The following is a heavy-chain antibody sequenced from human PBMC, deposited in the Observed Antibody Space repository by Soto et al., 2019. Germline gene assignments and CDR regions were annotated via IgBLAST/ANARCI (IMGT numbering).Heavy chain of an antibody. Sequence: ASVKVSCKASGGTFSSYAISWVRQAPGQGLEWMGGIIPIFGTANYAQKFQGRVTITADESTSTAYMELSSLRSEDTAVYYCARVQPRQSNNNWFDPWGQGTLVTVSS. D-gene: IGHD7-27*01. CDR2: IIPIFGTA. V-gene: IGHV1-69*13. J-gene: IGHJ5*02. CDR1: GGTFSSYA. CDR3: ARVQPRQSNNNWFDP.